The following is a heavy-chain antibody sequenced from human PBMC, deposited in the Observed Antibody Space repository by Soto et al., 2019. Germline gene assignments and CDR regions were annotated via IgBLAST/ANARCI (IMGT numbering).Heavy chain of an antibody. V-gene: IGHV3-23*01. CDR1: GLTFSSYA. J-gene: IGHJ4*02. D-gene: IGHD2-15*01. Sequence: GGSLRLSCAASGLTFSSYAMSWVRQAPGKGLEWVSAISGSGGSTYYADSVKGRFTISRDNSKNTLYLQMNSLRAEDTAVYYCAKLSAVVAATHYDYWGQGTLVTVSS. CDR3: AKLSAVVAATHYDY. CDR2: ISGSGGST.